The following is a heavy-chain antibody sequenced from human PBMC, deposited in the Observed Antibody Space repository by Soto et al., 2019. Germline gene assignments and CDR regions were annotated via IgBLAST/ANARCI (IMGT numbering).Heavy chain of an antibody. CDR3: GREIDGYYGMDV. Sequence: QVQLVQSGAEVKKPGSSVKVSCKASGGTFSTDSISWVRQAPGQGLGWMGGIIPIFGTANNAQKFQGRVTITADECTSTAYMGLSSLRSEDTAVYFCGREIDGYYGMDVWGQGTTVTVAS. CDR1: GGTFSTDS. J-gene: IGHJ6*02. CDR2: IIPIFGTA. V-gene: IGHV1-69*12.